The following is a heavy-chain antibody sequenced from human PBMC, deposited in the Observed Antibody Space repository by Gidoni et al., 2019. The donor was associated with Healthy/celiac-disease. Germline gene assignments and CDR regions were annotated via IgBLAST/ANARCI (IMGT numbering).Heavy chain of an antibody. CDR1: GFTFSAYY. D-gene: IGHD2-2*01. CDR3: ARTGYCSSTSCYVPESLDYYYMDV. CDR2: ISSSGSTI. J-gene: IGHJ6*03. V-gene: IGHV3-11*01. Sequence: QVQLVESGGGLVKPGGSLRLSCAASGFTFSAYYMSWIRQAPGKGLEWVSYISSSGSTIYYADSVKGRFTIPRDNAKNSLYLQMNSLRAEDTAVYYCARTGYCSSTSCYVPESLDYYYMDVWGKGTTVTVSS.